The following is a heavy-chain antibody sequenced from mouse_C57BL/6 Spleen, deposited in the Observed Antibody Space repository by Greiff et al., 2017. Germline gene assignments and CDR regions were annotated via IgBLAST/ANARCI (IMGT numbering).Heavy chain of an antibody. J-gene: IGHJ2*01. Sequence: EVKLVESGGGLVQPGGSLSLSCAASGFTFTDYYMSWVRQPPGKALEWLGFIRNKANGYTTEYSASVKGRFTISRDNSQSILYLQMNALRAEDSATYYCARYGSLYFDYWGQGTTLTVSS. CDR2: IRNKANGYTT. CDR3: ARYGSLYFDY. D-gene: IGHD1-1*01. V-gene: IGHV7-3*01. CDR1: GFTFTDYY.